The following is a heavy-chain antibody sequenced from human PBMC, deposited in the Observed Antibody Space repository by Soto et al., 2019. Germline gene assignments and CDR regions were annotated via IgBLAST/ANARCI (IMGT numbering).Heavy chain of an antibody. D-gene: IGHD5-12*01. CDR1: GFTFSSYG. J-gene: IGHJ4*02. CDR3: ARDHSRRIVATIGY. Sequence: QVQLVESGGGVVQPGRSLRLSCAASGFTFSSYGMHWVRQAPGKGLEWVAVIWYDGSNKYYADSVKGRFTISRDNSKNTLYLQMNSLRADDTAVYYCARDHSRRIVATIGYWGQGTLVTVSS. V-gene: IGHV3-33*01. CDR2: IWYDGSNK.